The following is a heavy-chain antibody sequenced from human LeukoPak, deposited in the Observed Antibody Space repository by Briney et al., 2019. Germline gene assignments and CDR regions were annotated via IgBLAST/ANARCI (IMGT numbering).Heavy chain of an antibody. D-gene: IGHD4-23*01. CDR2: MNWNGGST. V-gene: IGHV3-20*04. CDR3: ARDGPLRTTVVTLFDY. Sequence: GGSLRLSCAASGFSFSSYNMNWVRQAPGKGLEWVSGMNWNGGSTGYADSVKGRFTISRDNAKNSLYLQMNSLRAEDTALYYCARDGPLRTTVVTLFDYWGQGTLVTVSS. J-gene: IGHJ4*02. CDR1: GFSFSSYN.